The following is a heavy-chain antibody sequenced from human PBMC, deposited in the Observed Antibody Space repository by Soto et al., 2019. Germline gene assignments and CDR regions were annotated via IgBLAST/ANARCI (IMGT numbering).Heavy chain of an antibody. V-gene: IGHV3-33*01. CDR2: IWYDGSNK. Sequence: GGSLRLSCAASGFTFSSYGMHWVRQAPGKGLEWVAVIWYDGSNKYYADSVKGRFTISRDNSKNTLYLQMNSLRAEDTAVYYCARDREIAAPDYWGQGTLVTVSS. CDR3: ARDREIAAPDY. J-gene: IGHJ4*02. D-gene: IGHD6-13*01. CDR1: GFTFSSYG.